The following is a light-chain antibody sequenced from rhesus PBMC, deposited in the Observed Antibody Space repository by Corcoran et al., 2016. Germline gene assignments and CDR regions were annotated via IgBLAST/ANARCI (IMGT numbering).Light chain of an antibody. CDR3: QQGYNTPWT. Sequence: DIQMTQSPSSLSASVGDKVTITCRASQGISSWLAWYQQKPGKAPKLLIYAASSLQSGVPSRFSGIGSGTDDTLTISSLQPEDFATYYCQQGYNTPWTFGQGTKVEIK. CDR1: QGISSW. CDR2: AAS. V-gene: IGKV1-18*01. J-gene: IGKJ1*01.